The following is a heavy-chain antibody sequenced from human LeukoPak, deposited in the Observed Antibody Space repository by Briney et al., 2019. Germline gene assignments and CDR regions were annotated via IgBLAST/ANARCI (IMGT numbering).Heavy chain of an antibody. CDR1: GFTVSGNY. D-gene: IGHD3-22*01. Sequence: GGSLRLSCAVSGFTVSGNYMSWVRQAPGKGLEWVSLIYSGGTTYYADSVKGRFTISRDNSKNTLYLQMNSLRAEDTAVYYCAKDRATMMGVIRTTPRGQFDYWGQGTLVTVSS. CDR2: IYSGGTT. V-gene: IGHV3-53*01. J-gene: IGHJ4*02. CDR3: AKDRATMMGVIRTTPRGQFDY.